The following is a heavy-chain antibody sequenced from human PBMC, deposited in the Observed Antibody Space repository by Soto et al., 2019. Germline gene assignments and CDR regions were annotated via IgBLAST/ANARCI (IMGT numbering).Heavy chain of an antibody. CDR2: ISSGGGST. J-gene: IGHJ4*02. Sequence: VQLLESGGGLVQPGGSLRLSCAASGFTFSSYGMSWVRQAPGKGLEWVSTISSGGGSTYYTDSVKGRFIISRDNSKNMSFLQMNSLRAEDTALYYCAKSRPGTNVAYDYWGQGTLVRVSS. CDR3: AKSRPGTNVAYDY. D-gene: IGHD1-1*01. CDR1: GFTFSSYG. V-gene: IGHV3-23*01.